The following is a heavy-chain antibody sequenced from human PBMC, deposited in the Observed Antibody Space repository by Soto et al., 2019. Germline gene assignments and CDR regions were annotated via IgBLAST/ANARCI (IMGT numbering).Heavy chain of an antibody. CDR3: AKTYYDYIWGSYRPYYFDY. D-gene: IGHD3-16*02. CDR1: GYTFTSYG. Sequence: QVQLVQSGAEVKKPGASVKVSCKASGYTFTSYGISWVRQAPGQGLEWMGWISAYNGNTNYAQKLQGRVTMTTDTSTSTAYMELRSLRSDETAVYYCAKTYYDYIWGSYRPYYFDYWGQGTLVTVSS. V-gene: IGHV1-18*01. CDR2: ISAYNGNT. J-gene: IGHJ4*02.